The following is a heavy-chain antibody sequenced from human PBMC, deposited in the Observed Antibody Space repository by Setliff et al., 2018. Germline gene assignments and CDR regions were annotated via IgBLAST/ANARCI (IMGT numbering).Heavy chain of an antibody. CDR3: ARYPSYYYYYMDV. V-gene: IGHV1-18*01. J-gene: IGHJ6*03. CDR2: ISAYNGNT. Sequence: ASVTVSFKASGYTFTSYGISWVRQAPGQGLEWMGCISAYNGNTYYAQKLQGRVTMTTDTSKSTAYMELRSLRSDDTAVYYCARYPSYYYYYMDVWGKGTTVTVSS. CDR1: GYTFTSYG.